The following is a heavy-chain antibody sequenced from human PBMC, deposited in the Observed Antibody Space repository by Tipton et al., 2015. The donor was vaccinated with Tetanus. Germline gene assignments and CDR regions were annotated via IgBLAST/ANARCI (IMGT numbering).Heavy chain of an antibody. Sequence: TLSLTCTVSGGSISGSSYYWGWIRQPPGKGLEWIGSIYYSGSSYYNPTLKSRVTISVDTSKNQFSLKLTSVTAADTAVYYCAKQADNWFDPWGQGTLVTASS. D-gene: IGHD6-25*01. CDR3: AKQADNWFDP. CDR1: GGSISGSSYY. V-gene: IGHV4-39*01. CDR2: IYYSGSS. J-gene: IGHJ5*02.